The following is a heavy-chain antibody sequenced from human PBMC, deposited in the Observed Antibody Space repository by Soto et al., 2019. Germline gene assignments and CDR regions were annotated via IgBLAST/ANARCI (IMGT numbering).Heavy chain of an antibody. Sequence: ASVKVSCKDGGYGFTGYYRHCLRHAPGQGLEWMGWINPNSGGTNYAQKFQGWVTMTRDTSISTAYMELSRLRSDDTAVYYCAKDPIVVVPPRLFDYWGQGTLVTVSS. CDR2: INPNSGGT. V-gene: IGHV1-2*04. CDR1: GYGFTGYY. CDR3: AKDPIVVVPPRLFDY. J-gene: IGHJ4*02. D-gene: IGHD3-22*01.